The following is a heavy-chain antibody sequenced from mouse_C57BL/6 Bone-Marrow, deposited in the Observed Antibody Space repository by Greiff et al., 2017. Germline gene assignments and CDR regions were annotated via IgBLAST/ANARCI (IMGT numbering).Heavy chain of an antibody. Sequence: EVQLVESGGGLVQPKGSLKLSCAASGFSFNTYAMNWVRQAPGKGLEWVARIRSKSNNYATYYADSVKDRFTISRDDSESMLYLQMNNLKTEYTAMYYCVRNYGSSYAMDYWCQGTSVTVSS. CDR3: VRNYGSSYAMDY. CDR1: GFSFNTYA. D-gene: IGHD1-1*01. V-gene: IGHV10-1*01. J-gene: IGHJ4*01. CDR2: IRSKSNNYAT.